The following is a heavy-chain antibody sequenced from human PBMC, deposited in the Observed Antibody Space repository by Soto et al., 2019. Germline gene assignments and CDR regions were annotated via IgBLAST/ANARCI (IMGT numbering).Heavy chain of an antibody. CDR3: AVPIVVVPAAMGPNAFDI. D-gene: IGHD2-2*01. CDR2: ISGSGGST. CDR1: GFTFSSYA. Sequence: PGGSLRLSCAASGFTFSSYAMSWVRQAPGKGLEWVSAISGSGGSTYYADSVKGRFTISRDNSKNTLYLQMNSLRAEDTAVYYCAVPIVVVPAAMGPNAFDIWGQGTMVTVSS. J-gene: IGHJ3*02. V-gene: IGHV3-23*01.